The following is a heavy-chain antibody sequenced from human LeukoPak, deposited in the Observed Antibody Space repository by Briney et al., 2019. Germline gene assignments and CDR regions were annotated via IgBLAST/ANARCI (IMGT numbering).Heavy chain of an antibody. Sequence: GGSLRLSCSASGFTFSTYSMNWVRQAPGKGLEWVSSISSSSRYIYYADSVKGRFTISRDNAKNSLYLQMNSLRSEDTAVYYCARAYTAIILDYWGQGTLVTVSS. CDR1: GFTFSTYS. J-gene: IGHJ4*02. CDR2: ISSSSRYI. D-gene: IGHD5-18*01. V-gene: IGHV3-21*04. CDR3: ARAYTAIILDY.